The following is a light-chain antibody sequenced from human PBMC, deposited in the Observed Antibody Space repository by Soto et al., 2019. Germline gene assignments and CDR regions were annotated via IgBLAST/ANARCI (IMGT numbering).Light chain of an antibody. CDR3: QQRSTWPFLT. V-gene: IGKV3-11*01. Sequence: VLTQSPATLSLSPGERATLFCRASQTVSRYLAWYQQKPGQAPRLLIYYASNRATGIPARFSGSGSGTDYSLTISSLEPEDFAVYSCQQRSTWPFLTFGGGTKVEI. CDR1: QTVSRY. J-gene: IGKJ4*01. CDR2: YAS.